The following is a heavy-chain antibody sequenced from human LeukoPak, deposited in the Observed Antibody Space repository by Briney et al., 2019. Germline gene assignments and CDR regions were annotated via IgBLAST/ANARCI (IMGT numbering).Heavy chain of an antibody. V-gene: IGHV3-23*01. CDR2: IIADFDTT. D-gene: IGHD1-7*01. J-gene: IGHJ5*01. CDR3: AQDGTTTRYNWFDS. Sequence: PGGSLRLSCAASGFTFRSYAMSWVRQAPGKGLEWVSGIIADFDTTYYADSVRGRFTISRDPSKNTLYLQVNSLRAEDTAIYYCAQDGTTTRYNWFDSWGQGTLVTVSS. CDR1: GFTFRSYA.